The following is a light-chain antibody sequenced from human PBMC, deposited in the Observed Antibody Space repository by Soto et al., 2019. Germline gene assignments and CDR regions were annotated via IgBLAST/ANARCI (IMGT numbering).Light chain of an antibody. J-gene: IGKJ1*01. CDR2: GAS. V-gene: IGKV3-15*01. CDR1: QSLHSSY. CDR3: QQYTNWPPWT. Sequence: VLSQSPCTVSLYQGERATLSCRASQSLHSSYLAWYHQKPGQAPRLLIYGASSRATGIPARFSGSGSGTEFTLTISSLQSEDFAVYYCQQYTNWPPWTFGQGTKVDIK.